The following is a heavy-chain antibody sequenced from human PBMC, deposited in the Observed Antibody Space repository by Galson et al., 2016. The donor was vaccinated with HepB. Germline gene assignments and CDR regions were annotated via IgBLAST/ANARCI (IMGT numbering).Heavy chain of an antibody. J-gene: IGHJ6*02. Sequence: SLRLSCAASGFDFSSYRMNWVRQAPGKGLDWVATISSSSNFIYYADSVKGRFTISRDNAEDSLDLQMNSLRAEDTAVYYCAKDRGGRHLWGLHGMDVWGQGTTVIVSS. CDR1: GFDFSSYR. CDR3: AKDRGGRHLWGLHGMDV. CDR2: ISSSSNFI. D-gene: IGHD3-16*01. V-gene: IGHV3-21*01.